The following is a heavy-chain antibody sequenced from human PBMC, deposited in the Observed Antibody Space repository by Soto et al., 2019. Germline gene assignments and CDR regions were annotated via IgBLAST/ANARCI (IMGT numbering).Heavy chain of an antibody. CDR3: ARIGYSYGYNGFDN. CDR1: GGSITSYY. J-gene: IGHJ4*02. Sequence: QVQLQESGPGLVKPSETLSLTCTVSGGSITSYYWSWIRQSPGKGLEWIGHAYYSGSTCYNPSLKSRVTISVDTSNNEVSLRLTSVTAADTAVYYCARIGYSYGYNGFDNWGQGTLVTVSS. V-gene: IGHV4-59*01. CDR2: AYYSGST. D-gene: IGHD5-18*01.